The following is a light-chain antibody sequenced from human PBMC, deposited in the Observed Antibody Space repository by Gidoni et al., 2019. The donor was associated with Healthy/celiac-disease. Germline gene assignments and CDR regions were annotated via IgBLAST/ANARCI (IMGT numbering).Light chain of an antibody. J-gene: IGKJ2*01. CDR3: QQSYSTPET. CDR2: AAS. V-gene: IGKV1-39*01. CDR1: QSISSD. Sequence: DIQMTQSPSSLSASVGDRVTITCRASQSISSDLNWYQQKPGKAPKLLIYAASSLQSGVPSRFSGSGSATDFTLTISSLQPEDFATYYCQQSYSTPETFGQGTKREIK.